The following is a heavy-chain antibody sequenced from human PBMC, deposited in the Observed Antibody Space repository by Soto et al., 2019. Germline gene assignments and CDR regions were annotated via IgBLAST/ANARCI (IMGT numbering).Heavy chain of an antibody. Sequence: SETLSLTCPVSGCSISSYYWSWIRQPPGKGLEWIGYIYYSGSTNYNPSLKSRVTISVDTSKNQFSLKLSSVTAADTAVYYCARDWLVPGHYYYYGMDVWGQGTTVTVSS. V-gene: IGHV4-59*01. J-gene: IGHJ6*02. CDR3: ARDWLVPGHYYYYGMDV. CDR1: GCSISSYY. D-gene: IGHD2-2*01. CDR2: IYYSGST.